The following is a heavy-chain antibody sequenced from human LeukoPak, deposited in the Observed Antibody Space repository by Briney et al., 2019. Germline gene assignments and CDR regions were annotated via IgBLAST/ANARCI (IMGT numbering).Heavy chain of an antibody. CDR3: ARGDSSWNAFDI. J-gene: IGHJ3*02. CDR2: LYDSGST. CDR1: GGSISSSSYF. Sequence: SETLSLTCTVSGGSISSSSYFWAWIRQPPGKGLEWIGSLYDSGSTYYNASLKTRVTISVDTSKNQFSLKLSSVTAADTAVYYCARGDSSWNAFDIWGQGTMLTVSS. D-gene: IGHD6-13*01. V-gene: IGHV4-39*01.